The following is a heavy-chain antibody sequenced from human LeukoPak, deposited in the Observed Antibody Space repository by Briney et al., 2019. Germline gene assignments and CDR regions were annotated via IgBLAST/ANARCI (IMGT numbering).Heavy chain of an antibody. D-gene: IGHD7-27*01. CDR2: ISPDGTTT. V-gene: IGHV3-74*01. J-gene: IGHJ4*02. Sequence: PGGSLRLSCAASGFTFGDYWMHWVRQAPGKGPVWVSRISPDGTTTSYADSVKGRCTFSRDNAKNTLYLQISSLRAEDTAVYYCVRDMWGTFQYWGQGTLVTVSS. CDR3: VRDMWGTFQY. CDR1: GFTFGDYW.